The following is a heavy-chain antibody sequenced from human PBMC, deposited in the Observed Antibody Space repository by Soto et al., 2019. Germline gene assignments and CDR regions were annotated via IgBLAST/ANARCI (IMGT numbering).Heavy chain of an antibody. V-gene: IGHV3-74*01. CDR3: ARQVPADTGGTGIWYYYYYMDV. D-gene: IGHD2-2*01. CDR1: GFTFSSYW. Sequence: EVQLVESGGGLVQPGGSLRLSCAASGFTFSSYWMHWVRQAPGKGLVWVSRINSDGSSTSYADSVKGRFTISRDNAKNTLDLQMNSLRAEDTAVYYCARQVPADTGGTGIWYYYYYMDVWGKGTTVTVSS. CDR2: INSDGSST. J-gene: IGHJ6*03.